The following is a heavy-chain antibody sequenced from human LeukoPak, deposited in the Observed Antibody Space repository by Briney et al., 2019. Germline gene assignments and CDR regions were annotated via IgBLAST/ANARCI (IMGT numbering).Heavy chain of an antibody. J-gene: IGHJ3*02. CDR2: IYTSGST. CDR3: VREGNKNPTPYCSSTSCYDAFDI. Sequence: SETLSLTCTVSGDSISSYYWSWIRQPAGKGLEWIGRIYTSGSTNYNPSLKSRVTMSVDTSKNQFSLKLSSVTGVETAVYYCVREGNKNPTPYCSSTSCYDAFDIWGQGTMVTVSS. D-gene: IGHD2-2*01. V-gene: IGHV4-4*07. CDR1: GDSISSYY.